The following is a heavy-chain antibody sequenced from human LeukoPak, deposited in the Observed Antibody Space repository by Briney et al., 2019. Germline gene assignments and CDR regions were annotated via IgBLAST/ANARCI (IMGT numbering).Heavy chain of an antibody. J-gene: IGHJ6*03. CDR1: GFTVSSNY. CDR2: IYSGGST. Sequence: GGSPRLSCAASGFTVSSNYMSWVRQAPGRGVGWVSVIYSGGSTYYADSVKGRFTISRDNSKNTLYLQMNSLRAEDTAVYYCARDRKVVTAPDYYYYYMDVWGKGTTVTVSS. V-gene: IGHV3-53*01. D-gene: IGHD2-21*02. CDR3: ARDRKVVTAPDYYYYYMDV.